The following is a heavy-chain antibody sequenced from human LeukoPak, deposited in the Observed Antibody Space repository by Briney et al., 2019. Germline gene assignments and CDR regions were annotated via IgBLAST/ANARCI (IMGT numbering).Heavy chain of an antibody. Sequence: ASVKLSCKASGYTFTPYYIHEVGQPAGQGRAWMGIINPKDNNTNNAQNFHGRVTKTRDTPRRTVNIELSSLRTDDTAVYYCARHLSGHCGGGSCYSSGWFDPWGQGTLVTVS. J-gene: IGHJ5*02. CDR2: INPKDNNT. CDR3: ARHLSGHCGGGSCYSSGWFDP. D-gene: IGHD2-15*01. CDR1: GYTFTPYY. V-gene: IGHV1-46*01.